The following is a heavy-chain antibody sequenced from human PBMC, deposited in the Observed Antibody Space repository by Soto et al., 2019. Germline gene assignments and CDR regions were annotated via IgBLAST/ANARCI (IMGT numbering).Heavy chain of an antibody. D-gene: IGHD7-27*01. J-gene: IGHJ4*02. CDR1: GGSLSGYY. CDR2: INHSGDT. CDR3: ARGWGRIFDY. Sequence: QVQLQQWGAGLLKPSETLSLTCTVYGGSLSGYYWNWIRQPPGKGLEWIGEINHSGDTNYNSTIKSRVTIAVDTSKNQFSLKRSSVTAADTAVYYCARGWGRIFDYWGQGTLVTVSS. V-gene: IGHV4-34*01.